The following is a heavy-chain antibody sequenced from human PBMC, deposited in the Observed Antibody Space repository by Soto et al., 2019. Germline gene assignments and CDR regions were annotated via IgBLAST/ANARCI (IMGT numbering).Heavy chain of an antibody. CDR2: IIPIFGTA. D-gene: IGHD6-6*01. V-gene: IGHV1-69*06. J-gene: IGHJ4*02. Sequence: QVQLVQSGAEVKKPGSSVKVSCKASGGTFSSYAISWVRQAPGQGLEWMGGIIPIFGTANYAQKFQGRVTITADKSTSTAYMELSSLRSEDTAVYYWARAVSIAARPYYFDYWGQGTLVTVSS. CDR1: GGTFSSYA. CDR3: ARAVSIAARPYYFDY.